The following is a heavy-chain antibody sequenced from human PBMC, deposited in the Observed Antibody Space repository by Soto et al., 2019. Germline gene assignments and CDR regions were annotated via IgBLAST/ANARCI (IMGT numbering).Heavy chain of an antibody. D-gene: IGHD3-10*01. V-gene: IGHV1-2*04. Sequence: ASVKVSCKASGYTFTGYYMHWVRQAPGQGLEWLGWINPNSGGTNYAQKFQGWVTMTRDTSISTAYMELSRLRSDDTAVYYCARSGPTMVVYYYYGMDVWGQGTTVTVSS. CDR2: INPNSGGT. CDR3: ARSGPTMVVYYYYGMDV. J-gene: IGHJ6*02. CDR1: GYTFTGYY.